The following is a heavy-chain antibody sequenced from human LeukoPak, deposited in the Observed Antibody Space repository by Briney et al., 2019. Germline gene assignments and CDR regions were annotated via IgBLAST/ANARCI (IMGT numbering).Heavy chain of an antibody. CDR3: ARRAPPSYYYYYYMDV. CDR1: GGSFSGYY. J-gene: IGHJ6*03. Sequence: SETLSLTCAVYGGSFSGYYWSWIRQPPGKGLEWIGGINHSGSTNYNPSLKSRVTISVDTSKNQFSLKLSSVTAADTAVYYCARRAPPSYYYYYYMDVWGKGTTVTVSS. CDR2: INHSGST. V-gene: IGHV4-34*01.